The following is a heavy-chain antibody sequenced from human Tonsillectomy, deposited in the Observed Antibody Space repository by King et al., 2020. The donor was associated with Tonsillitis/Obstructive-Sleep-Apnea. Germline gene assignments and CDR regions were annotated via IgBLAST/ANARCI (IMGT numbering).Heavy chain of an antibody. CDR3: AKDYN. J-gene: IGHJ4*02. Sequence: VQLVESGGGVVQPGRSLRLSCAASGFTFSSFGIHWVRQAPGKGLEWVAVISYDGSNKYFADSVKGRFTISRDNSKNTLYLQLNSLRAEDTAVYYCAKDYNWGQGTLVTVSS. V-gene: IGHV3-30*18. CDR2: ISYDGSNK. CDR1: GFTFSSFG.